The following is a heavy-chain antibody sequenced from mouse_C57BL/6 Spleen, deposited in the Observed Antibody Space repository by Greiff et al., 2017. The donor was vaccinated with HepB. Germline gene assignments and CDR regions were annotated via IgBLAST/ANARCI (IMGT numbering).Heavy chain of an antibody. J-gene: IGHJ1*03. D-gene: IGHD2-3*01. Sequence: EVQLQQSGPELVKPGASVKISCKASGYTFTDYYMNWVKQSHGKSLEWIGDINPNNGGTSYNQKFKGKATFTVDKSSSTAYMELRSLPSEDSAVYYCARRGLYDYWYFDVWGTGTTVTVSS. CDR2: INPNNGGT. CDR1: GYTFTDYY. CDR3: ARRGLYDYWYFDV. V-gene: IGHV1-26*01.